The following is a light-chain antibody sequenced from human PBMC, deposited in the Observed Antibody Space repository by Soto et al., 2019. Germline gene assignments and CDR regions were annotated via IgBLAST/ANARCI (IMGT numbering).Light chain of an antibody. CDR1: QSVSSSY. V-gene: IGKV3D-20*02. CDR2: AAS. CDR3: QQRSNWPWT. J-gene: IGKJ1*01. Sequence: EIVLTQSPGTLSLSPGERATLSCRASQSVSSSYLAWYQQKPGQAPRLLIYAASSGAPGIPDRFSGSGSGTDFTLTIYSLEPEDFAVYYCQQRSNWPWTFGQGTKVDIK.